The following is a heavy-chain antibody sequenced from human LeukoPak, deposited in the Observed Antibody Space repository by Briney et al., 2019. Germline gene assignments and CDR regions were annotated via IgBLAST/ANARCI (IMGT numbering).Heavy chain of an antibody. V-gene: IGHV1-18*01. J-gene: IGHJ4*02. CDR2: ISAYNGNT. D-gene: IGHD2-2*01. CDR3: ARPLGYCSSTSCYAYFDY. CDR1: GYTFTSYG. Sequence: GASVKVSCKASGYTFTSYGISWVRQAPGQGLEWMGWISAYNGNTNYAQKLQGRVTMTTDTSTSTAYMELRSLRSDDTAVYYCARPLGYCSSTSCYAYFDYWGQGTLVTVSS.